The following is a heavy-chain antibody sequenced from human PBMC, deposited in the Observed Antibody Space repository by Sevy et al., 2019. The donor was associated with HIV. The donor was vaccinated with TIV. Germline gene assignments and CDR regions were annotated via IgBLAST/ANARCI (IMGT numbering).Heavy chain of an antibody. V-gene: IGHV1-18*04. D-gene: IGHD4-17*01. CDR3: ARVSTVTSRGPFDP. Sequence: ASVKVSCKASGYTFTSYGISWVRQAPGQGLEGMGWISAYNGNTNYAQKLQGRVTMTTDTSTSTAYMELRSLRSDDTAVYYCARVSTVTSRGPFDPWGQGTLVTVSS. J-gene: IGHJ5*02. CDR2: ISAYNGNT. CDR1: GYTFTSYG.